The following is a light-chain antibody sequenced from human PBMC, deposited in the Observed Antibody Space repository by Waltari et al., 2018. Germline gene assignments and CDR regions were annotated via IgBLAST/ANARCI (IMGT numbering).Light chain of an antibody. CDR3: CSYAGSSTYV. CDR2: EGS. Sequence: QSARTRSPSVSGSPGQSIPIPCTGTRRAVGGNNLASWYQHHPVKAPKLMIYEGSKRPSGVSNRFSGSKSGNTASLTISGLQAEDEADYYCCSYAGSSTYVFGTGTKVTVL. V-gene: IGLV2-23*01. CDR1: RRAVGGNNL. J-gene: IGLJ1*01.